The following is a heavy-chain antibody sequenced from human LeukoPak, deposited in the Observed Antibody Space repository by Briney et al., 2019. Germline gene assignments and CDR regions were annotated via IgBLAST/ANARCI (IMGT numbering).Heavy chain of an antibody. CDR2: ISRDGSST. Sequence: GGPLRLSCAASGLTFSSYWMHWVRQAPGKGLVWVSHISRDGSSTSYADSVKGRITISGDNAKNTLYLQMNSLRAEDTAVYYCAPGGGQGTLVTVSS. V-gene: IGHV3-74*01. J-gene: IGHJ4*02. CDR1: GLTFSSYW. D-gene: IGHD3-10*01. CDR3: APG.